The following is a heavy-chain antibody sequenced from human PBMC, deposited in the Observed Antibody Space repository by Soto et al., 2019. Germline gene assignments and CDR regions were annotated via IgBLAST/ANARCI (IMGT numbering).Heavy chain of an antibody. D-gene: IGHD7-27*01. CDR3: AVEPWGADPFDI. V-gene: IGHV3-23*01. CDR1: GFTFSSYA. Sequence: GGSLXLSXAAXGFTFSSYAMSWVRQAPGKGLEWVSAISGSGGSTYYADSVKGRFTISRDNSKNTLYLQMNSLRAEDTAVYYCAVEPWGADPFDIWGQGTMVTVSS. CDR2: ISGSGGST. J-gene: IGHJ3*02.